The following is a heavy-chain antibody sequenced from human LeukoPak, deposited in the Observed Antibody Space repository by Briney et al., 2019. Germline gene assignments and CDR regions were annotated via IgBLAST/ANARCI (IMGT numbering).Heavy chain of an antibody. CDR1: GGSISSNTYY. V-gene: IGHV4-39*07. Sequence: SETLSLTCTVSGGSISSNTYYWGWIRQPPGKGLEWIGRIYTSGSTNYNPSLKSRVTMSVDTSKNQFSLKLSSVTAADTAVYFCARGPYSYDSSGAFDIWGQGTMVTVSS. CDR3: ARGPYSYDSSGAFDI. CDR2: IYTSGST. J-gene: IGHJ3*02. D-gene: IGHD3-22*01.